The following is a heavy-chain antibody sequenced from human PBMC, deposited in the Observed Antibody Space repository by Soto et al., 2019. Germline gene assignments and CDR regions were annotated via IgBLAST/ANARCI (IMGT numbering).Heavy chain of an antibody. CDR2: IYHAGST. D-gene: IGHD1-26*01. CDR1: GGSITNSNW. V-gene: IGHV4-4*02. CDR3: ARGPPIVGNTTPLDS. Sequence: SETLSLTCTVSGGSITNSNWCSCVRLPPAKGLEWIGDIYHAGSTKYNPSLERRVTISVDTSNNQFALTSTSVTAADTAVYFCARGPPIVGNTTPLDSWGQGTLVTVSS. J-gene: IGHJ4*02.